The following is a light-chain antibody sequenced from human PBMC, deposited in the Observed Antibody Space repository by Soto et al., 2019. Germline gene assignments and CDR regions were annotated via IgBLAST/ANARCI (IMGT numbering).Light chain of an antibody. V-gene: IGKV3-15*01. CDR3: QQYSSSPT. CDR1: QSVSSN. J-gene: IGKJ5*01. CDR2: GAS. Sequence: EIVMTESPATLSVSRWERATLWGRASQSVSSNLAWYQQKPGQAPRLLIYGASTRATGIPARFSGSGSGTEFTLTISSLQSEDFAVYYCQQYSSSPTFGQGTRLEIK.